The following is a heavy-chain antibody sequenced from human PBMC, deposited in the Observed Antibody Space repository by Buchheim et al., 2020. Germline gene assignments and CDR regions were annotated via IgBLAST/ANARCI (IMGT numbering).Heavy chain of an antibody. CDR1: GFTFSSSA. V-gene: IGHV3-30*04. CDR3: ARASSGYTFDY. J-gene: IGHJ4*02. Sequence: QVQLVESGGGVVQPGRSLRLSCAASGFTFSSSAMHWVRQAPGKGLEWVAVISYDGRNKYYADSVKGRFTISRDNSKNTLYLQMNSLRAEDTAVYYCARASSGYTFDYWGQGTL. D-gene: IGHD3-22*01. CDR2: ISYDGRNK.